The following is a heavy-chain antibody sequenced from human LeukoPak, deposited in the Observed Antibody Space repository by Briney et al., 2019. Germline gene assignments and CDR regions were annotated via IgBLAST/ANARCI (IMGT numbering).Heavy chain of an antibody. Sequence: SETLSLTCAVYGGSLSYYYWSWIRQHPGKGLEWIGYIYYSGSTYYNPSLKSRVTISVDTSKNQFSLKLSSVTAADTAVYYCVGTNYYDSNGFDYWGQGTLVTVSS. V-gene: IGHV4-59*06. CDR3: VGTNYYDSNGFDY. CDR1: GGSLSYYY. J-gene: IGHJ4*02. CDR2: IYYSGST. D-gene: IGHD3-22*01.